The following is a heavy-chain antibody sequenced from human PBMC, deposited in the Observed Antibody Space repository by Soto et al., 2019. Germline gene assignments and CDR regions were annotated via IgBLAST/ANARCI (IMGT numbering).Heavy chain of an antibody. CDR2: ISAYNGNT. CDR1: GYTFTSYG. Sequence: ASVKVSCKASGYTFTSYGISWVRQAPGQGLEWMGWISAYNGNTNYAQKLQGRVNMNTDTSTSTAYMELRSLRSDDTAVYYCAKAKPFEPSYSGYGYYYYYGMDVWGQGTTVTVSS. CDR3: AKAKPFEPSYSGYGYYYYYGMDV. V-gene: IGHV1-18*01. D-gene: IGHD5-12*01. J-gene: IGHJ6*02.